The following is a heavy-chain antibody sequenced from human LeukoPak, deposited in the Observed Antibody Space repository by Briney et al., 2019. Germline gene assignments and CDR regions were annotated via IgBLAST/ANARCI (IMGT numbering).Heavy chain of an antibody. CDR3: ARDGPYDFWSGYYPYYYYYYMDV. CDR2: IYYSGST. Sequence: SETLSLTCTVSGGSISSSSYYWGWIRQPPGKGLEWIGSIYYSGSTYYNPSLKSRVTISVDTSKNQFSLKLSSVTAADTAVYYCARDGPYDFWSGYYPYYYYYYMDVWGKGTTVTVSS. CDR1: GGSISSSSYY. J-gene: IGHJ6*03. D-gene: IGHD3-3*01. V-gene: IGHV4-39*07.